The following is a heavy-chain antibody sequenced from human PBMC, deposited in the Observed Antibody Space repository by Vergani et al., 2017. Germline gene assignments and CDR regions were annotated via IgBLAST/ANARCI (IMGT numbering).Heavy chain of an antibody. J-gene: IGHJ4*02. V-gene: IGHV1-2*02. CDR2: INPNGDAT. CDR3: ARDHQGPTTLDY. Sequence: QVQLVQSGAEVKNPGASVKVSCQASGYTFTGYYIHWMRQAPGQGLEWIGWINPNGDATHYAQNFRGRVILTRDTSSTTAYMDLASLTSDDTAIYYCARDHQGPTTLDYWGQGSLVTVSS. CDR1: GYTFTGYY. D-gene: IGHD1-26*01.